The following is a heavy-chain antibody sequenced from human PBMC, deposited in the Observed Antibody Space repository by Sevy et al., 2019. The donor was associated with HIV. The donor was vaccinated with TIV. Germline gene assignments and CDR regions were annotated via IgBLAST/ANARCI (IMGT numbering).Heavy chain of an antibody. CDR3: ARGLAYYFDY. V-gene: IGHV4-59*01. CDR2: LYYSGIT. CDR1: GDSISSYY. Sequence: GSLRLSCTVSGDSISSYYWSWIRQPPGKGLEWIGYLYYSGITNYNPSLKSRVTISGDTSKNQFSLKLSSVTAADTAVYYCARGLAYYFDYWGQGTLVTVSS. J-gene: IGHJ4*02. D-gene: IGHD6-19*01.